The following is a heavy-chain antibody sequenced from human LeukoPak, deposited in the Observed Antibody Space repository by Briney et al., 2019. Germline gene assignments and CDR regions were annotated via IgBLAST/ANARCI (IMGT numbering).Heavy chain of an antibody. CDR3: HVDTAMVNYYGMDV. V-gene: IGHV1-18*01. CDR2: ISAYNGNT. D-gene: IGHD5-18*01. CDR1: GYTFTSYG. Sequence: ASVKVSCKASGYTFTSYGISWVRQAPGQGLEWMGWISAYNGNTNYAQKLQGRVTMTTDTSTSTAYMELRSLRSDDTAVYYCHVDTAMVNYYGMDVWGQGTTVTVSS. J-gene: IGHJ6*02.